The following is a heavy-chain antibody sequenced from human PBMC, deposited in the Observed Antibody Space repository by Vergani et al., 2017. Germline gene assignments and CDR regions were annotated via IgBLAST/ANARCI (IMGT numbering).Heavy chain of an antibody. J-gene: IGHJ6*02. V-gene: IGHV3-30*18. CDR3: AKVLLVVPAAILYYYYYCMDV. CDR2: ISYDGSNK. CDR1: GFTFSSYG. Sequence: QVQLVESGGGVVQPGRSLRLSCAASGFTFSSYGMHWVRQAPGKGLEWVAVISYDGSNKYYADSVKGRFTISRDNSKNTLYLQMNSLRAEDTAVYYCAKVLLVVPAAILYYYYYCMDVWGQGTTVTVSS. D-gene: IGHD2-2*02.